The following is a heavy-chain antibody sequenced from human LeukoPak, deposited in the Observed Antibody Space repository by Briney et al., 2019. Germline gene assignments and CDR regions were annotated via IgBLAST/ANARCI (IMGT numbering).Heavy chain of an antibody. J-gene: IGHJ4*02. D-gene: IGHD5-24*01. CDR2: IIPIFGTA. V-gene: IGHV1-69*13. CDR1: GGTFSSYA. Sequence: SVKVSCKASGGTFSSYAISWVRQAPGQGLEWMGGIIPIFGTANYAQKFTITADESTSTAYMELSSLRSEDTAVYYCARERRDGYKVYFDYWGQGTLVTVSS. CDR3: ARERRDGYKVYFDY.